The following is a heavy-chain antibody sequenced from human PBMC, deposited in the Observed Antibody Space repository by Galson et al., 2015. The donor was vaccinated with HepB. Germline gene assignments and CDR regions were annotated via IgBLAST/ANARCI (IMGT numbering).Heavy chain of an antibody. J-gene: IGHJ6*02. CDR2: ISGSGGST. V-gene: IGHV3-23*01. D-gene: IGHD3-3*01. CDR1: GFTFSSYA. CDR3: AKDHEKLTSPYLEWLPFDYYYYGMDV. Sequence: LRLSCAASGFTFSSYAMSWVRQAPGKGLEWVSAISGSGGSTYYADSVKGRFTISRDNSKNTLYLQMNSLRAEDTAVYYCAKDHEKLTSPYLEWLPFDYYYYGMDVWGQGTTVTVSS.